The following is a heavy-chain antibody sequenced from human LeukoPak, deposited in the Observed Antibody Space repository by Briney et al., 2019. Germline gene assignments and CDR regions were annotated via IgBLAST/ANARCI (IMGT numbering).Heavy chain of an antibody. CDR1: GYSFTSYW. J-gene: IGHJ4*02. Sequence: GESLKISCKGSGYSFTSYWINWVCQMPGKGLEWMGIIYPHDSETRYSPSFQGQVTISADKSISTAYLQWNSLKASDTAIYYCTRSPDIDILTGYSRYYFDYWGQGTLVTVSS. D-gene: IGHD3-9*01. CDR2: IYPHDSET. V-gene: IGHV5-51*01. CDR3: TRSPDIDILTGYSRYYFDY.